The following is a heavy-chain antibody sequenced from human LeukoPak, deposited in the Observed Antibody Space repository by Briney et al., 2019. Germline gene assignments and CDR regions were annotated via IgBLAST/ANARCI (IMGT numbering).Heavy chain of an antibody. V-gene: IGHV1-8*03. CDR2: MNPNSGNT. Sequence: ASVKVSCKASGYTFTTFDINWVRQATGQGLEWMGWMNPNSGNTGYAQKFQGRVTITRNTSISTAYMELSSLTSEDTAVYYCARAVFSYCSGGTCPYFDYWGQGTLVTVSS. D-gene: IGHD2-15*01. CDR3: ARAVFSYCSGGTCPYFDY. CDR1: GYTFTTFD. J-gene: IGHJ4*02.